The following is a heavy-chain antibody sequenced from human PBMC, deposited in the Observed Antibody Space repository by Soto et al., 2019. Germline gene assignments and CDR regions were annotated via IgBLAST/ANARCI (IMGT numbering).Heavy chain of an antibody. D-gene: IGHD2-2*01. CDR1: GYTFTSYG. CDR3: ARVPLYEHSCYGCPYYFDY. J-gene: IGHJ4*02. V-gene: IGHV1-18*01. CDR2: ISAYNGNT. Sequence: ASVKVSCKASGYTFTSYGISWVRQAPGQGLEWMGWISAYNGNTNYAQKLQGRVTMTTDTSTSTAYMELRSLRSDDTAVYYCARVPLYEHSCYGCPYYFDYWGQGTLVTVSS.